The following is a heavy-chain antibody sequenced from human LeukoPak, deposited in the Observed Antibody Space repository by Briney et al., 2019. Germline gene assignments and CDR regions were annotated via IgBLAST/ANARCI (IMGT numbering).Heavy chain of an antibody. CDR3: TTDLEARPDDY. D-gene: IGHD1-14*01. CDR2: IKSKTDGGTT. V-gene: IGHV3-15*07. J-gene: IGHJ4*02. Sequence: GGSLRLSCAASGNYWMHWVRQAPGKGLEWIGRIKSKTDGGTTDYAAPVKGRFTISRDDSKNTLYLQMNSLKTEDTAVYYCTTDLEARPDDYWGQGTPVTVSS. CDR1: GNYW.